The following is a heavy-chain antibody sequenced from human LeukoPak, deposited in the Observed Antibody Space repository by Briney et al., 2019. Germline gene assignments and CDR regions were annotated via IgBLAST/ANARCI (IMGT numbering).Heavy chain of an antibody. CDR3: ARDALYSSGWYDY. D-gene: IGHD6-19*01. CDR2: INPNSGGT. Sequence: ASVKVSCKASGYTFTGYYMHWVRQAPGQGLEWMGWINPNSGGTNYAQKFQGRVTMTRDTSISTAYMELSRLRSDDTVVYYCARDALYSSGWYDYWGQGTLVTVSS. J-gene: IGHJ4*02. CDR1: GYTFTGYY. V-gene: IGHV1-2*02.